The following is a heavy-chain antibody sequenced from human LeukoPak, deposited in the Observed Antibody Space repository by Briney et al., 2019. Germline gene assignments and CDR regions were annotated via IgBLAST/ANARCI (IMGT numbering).Heavy chain of an antibody. J-gene: IGHJ4*02. Sequence: GGSLRLSCAASGSIPFNSYSMSWVRQAPGKGLEWVSAITSSGETTYYADSVKGRFTISRDNSKNMVYQQMNSLRAEDAATYYCAKMQGYFDYWGQGSLVTVSP. V-gene: IGHV3-23*01. CDR1: GSIPFNSYS. CDR3: AKMQGYFDY. CDR2: ITSSGETT.